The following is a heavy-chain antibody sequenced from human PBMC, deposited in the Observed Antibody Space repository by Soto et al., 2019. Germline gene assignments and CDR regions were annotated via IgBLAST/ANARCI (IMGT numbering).Heavy chain of an antibody. J-gene: IGHJ6*02. D-gene: IGHD3-3*01. CDR2: IIPIFGTA. CDR1: GGTFSSYA. CDR3: ATSLRFLEWLVGYYYYGMDV. Sequence: QVQLVQSGAEVKKPGSSVKVSCKASGGTFSSYAISWVRQAPGQGLEWMGGIIPIFGTANYAQKFQGRVTITADESTSTGYMELSGLRSEDTAVYYCATSLRFLEWLVGYYYYGMDVWGQGTTVTVSS. V-gene: IGHV1-69*01.